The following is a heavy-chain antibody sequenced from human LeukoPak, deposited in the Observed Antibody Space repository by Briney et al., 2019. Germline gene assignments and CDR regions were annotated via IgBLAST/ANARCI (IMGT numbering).Heavy chain of an antibody. CDR3: ARITGVVRGSSDF. J-gene: IGHJ4*02. CDR1: GFTFSDYY. V-gene: IGHV3-11*06. Sequence: PGGSLRLSCAASGFTFSDYYMTWIRQAPGKGLEWVSSITSSTNYINYADSVKGRFTISRDNAKNSLFLQMNSLRAEDTAVYYCARITGVVRGSSDFCGQGTLVTVSS. CDR2: ITSSTNYI. D-gene: IGHD3-10*01.